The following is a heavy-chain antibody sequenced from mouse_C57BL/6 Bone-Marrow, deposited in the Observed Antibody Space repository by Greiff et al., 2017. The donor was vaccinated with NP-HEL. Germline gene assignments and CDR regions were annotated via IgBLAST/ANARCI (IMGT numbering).Heavy chain of an antibody. J-gene: IGHJ2*01. Sequence: EVKVVESGEGLVKPGGSLKLSCAASGFTFSSYAMSWVRQTPEKRLEWVAYISSGGDYTYYAATVKGRFTISRDNARNTLYLQMSSLKSEDTAMDYCTRGSKRYYFDYWGQGTTLTVSS. D-gene: IGHD2-5*01. CDR2: ISSGGDYT. CDR3: TRGSKRYYFDY. V-gene: IGHV5-9-1*02. CDR1: GFTFSSYA.